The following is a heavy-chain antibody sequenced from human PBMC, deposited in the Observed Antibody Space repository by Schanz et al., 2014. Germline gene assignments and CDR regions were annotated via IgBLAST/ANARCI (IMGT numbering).Heavy chain of an antibody. CDR1: GFAFSDYG. V-gene: IGHV3-30*18. CDR2: ISYDGNEK. Sequence: QVQLVESGGGVVQPGKSLRLSCAASGFAFSDYGMHWVRQAPGKGLEWVAFISYDGNEKHYPDSVKGRFTISRDNSRNTLFLQMESLTTEDTAVYHCAKERDLTGWNHGDYWGRGTLVTVSS. J-gene: IGHJ4*02. D-gene: IGHD6-19*01. CDR3: AKERDLTGWNHGDY.